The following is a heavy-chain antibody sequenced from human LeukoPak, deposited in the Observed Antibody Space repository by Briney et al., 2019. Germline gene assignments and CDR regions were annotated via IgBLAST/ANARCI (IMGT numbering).Heavy chain of an antibody. Sequence: GGSLRLSCAASGFTFGDYAMHWVRQAPGKGLEWVSGISWNSGSIGYADSVKGRFTIPRDNAKNSLYLQMNSLRAEDMALYYCAKATSGSYHRRFFDYWGQGTLVTVSS. CDR1: GFTFGDYA. D-gene: IGHD1-26*01. CDR2: ISWNSGSI. J-gene: IGHJ4*02. CDR3: AKATSGSYHRRFFDY. V-gene: IGHV3-9*03.